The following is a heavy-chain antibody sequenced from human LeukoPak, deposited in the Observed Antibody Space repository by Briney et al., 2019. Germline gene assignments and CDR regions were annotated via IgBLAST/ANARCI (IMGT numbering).Heavy chain of an antibody. V-gene: IGHV3-33*08. CDR2: IWYDGSNK. J-gene: IGHJ5*02. CDR3: ARDDWFDP. CDR1: GFTFSNYA. Sequence: GGSLRLSCAASGFTFSNYAMTWVRQAPGKGLEWVAVIWYDGSNKYYADSVKGRFTISRDNSKNTLYLQMNSLRAEDTAVYYCARDDWFDPWGQGTLVTVSS.